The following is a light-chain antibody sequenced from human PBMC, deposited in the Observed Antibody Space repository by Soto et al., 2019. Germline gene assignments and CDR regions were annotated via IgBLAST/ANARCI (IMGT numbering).Light chain of an antibody. Sequence: SYELTQPSSVSVSPGQTARITCSGDVLAKNYARWFQQKAGQAPLMLIYKDSERPSGIPERFSGSSSGTTVTLTISGAQVEDEADYYCYSATDNNRVFGGGTKLTVL. CDR2: KDS. V-gene: IGLV3-27*01. J-gene: IGLJ2*01. CDR1: VLAKNY. CDR3: YSATDNNRV.